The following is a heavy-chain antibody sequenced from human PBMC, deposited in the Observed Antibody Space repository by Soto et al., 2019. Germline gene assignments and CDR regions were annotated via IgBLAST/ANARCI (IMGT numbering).Heavy chain of an antibody. CDR1: GGSFSAYS. D-gene: IGHD2-8*02. Sequence: PSETLSLTCAVYGGSFSAYSWTWIRQSPEKGLEWIGEINHSGDTYYNPSLESRVTISVDTSKNQFSLRLTSVTAADTAVYYCARDKITGLFDYWGQGTLVTVSS. CDR3: ARDKITGLFDY. V-gene: IGHV4-34*01. J-gene: IGHJ4*02. CDR2: INHSGDT.